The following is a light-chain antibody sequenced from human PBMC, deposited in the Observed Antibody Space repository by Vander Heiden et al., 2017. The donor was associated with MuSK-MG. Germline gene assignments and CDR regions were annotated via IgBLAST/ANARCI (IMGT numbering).Light chain of an antibody. V-gene: IGKV1-33*01. Sequence: DIQMTQSPSSLSESVGDRVTITCPASQDISNYLNWYQQKPGKAPKLLIDDASNLETGVPSRFSGSGSGTDFTFTISSLQPEDIATYYWQQYDNLPLTFGGGTKVEIK. CDR1: QDISNY. J-gene: IGKJ4*01. CDR3: QQYDNLPLT. CDR2: DAS.